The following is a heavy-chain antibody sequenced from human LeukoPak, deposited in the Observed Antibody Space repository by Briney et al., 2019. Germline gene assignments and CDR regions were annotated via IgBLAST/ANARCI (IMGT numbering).Heavy chain of an antibody. CDR3: ARDRPGRLVVVKGDAFDI. CDR1: GGSISSGSYY. Sequence: SQTLSLTCTVSGGSISSGSYYWSWIRQPAGKGLEWIGRIYTSGSTNYNPSLKSRVTMSVDTSKNQFSLKLSSVTAADTAVYYCARDRPGRLVVVKGDAFDIWSQGTMVTVSS. V-gene: IGHV4-61*02. CDR2: IYTSGST. J-gene: IGHJ3*02. D-gene: IGHD3-22*01.